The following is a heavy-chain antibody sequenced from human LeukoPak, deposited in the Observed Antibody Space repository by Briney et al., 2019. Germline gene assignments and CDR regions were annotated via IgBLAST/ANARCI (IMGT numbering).Heavy chain of an antibody. J-gene: IGHJ4*02. CDR1: GFTFSSYA. CDR2: ISGSGGST. Sequence: GGSLRLSCAASGFTFSSYAMSWVRQAPGKGLEWVSAISGSGGSTYYADSVKGRFTISRDNSKNTLYLQMNSPRAEDTAVYYCARASFGRYQLDYWGQGTLVTVSS. D-gene: IGHD2-2*01. V-gene: IGHV3-23*01. CDR3: ARASFGRYQLDY.